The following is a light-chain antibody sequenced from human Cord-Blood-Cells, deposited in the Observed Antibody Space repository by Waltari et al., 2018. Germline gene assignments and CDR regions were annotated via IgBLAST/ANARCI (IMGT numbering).Light chain of an antibody. Sequence: AIRMTQSPSSLSASTGDRVTITCRASQGISRYLAWYQQKPGKAPKLLIYAASTSQSGVPSRFSGSGSGTDFTLTISCLQSEDFATYYCQQYYSYPLTFGGGTKVEIK. J-gene: IGKJ4*01. CDR2: AAS. CDR1: QGISRY. CDR3: QQYYSYPLT. V-gene: IGKV1-8*01.